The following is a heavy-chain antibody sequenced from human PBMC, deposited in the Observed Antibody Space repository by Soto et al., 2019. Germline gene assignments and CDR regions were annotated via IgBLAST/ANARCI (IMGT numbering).Heavy chain of an antibody. V-gene: IGHV4-34*01. Sequence: PSETLSLTCAVYGGSFSGYYWSWIRQPPGKGLEWIGEINHSGSTNYNPSLKSRVTISVDTSKNQFSLKLSSVTAADTAVYYCARGLVFPIVVVNGRFDYWGQGTLVTVSS. CDR3: ARGLVFPIVVVNGRFDY. D-gene: IGHD3-22*01. CDR2: INHSGST. J-gene: IGHJ4*02. CDR1: GGSFSGYY.